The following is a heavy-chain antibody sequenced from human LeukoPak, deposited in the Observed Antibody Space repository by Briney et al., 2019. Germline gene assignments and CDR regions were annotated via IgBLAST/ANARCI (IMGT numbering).Heavy chain of an antibody. J-gene: IGHJ4*02. Sequence: PGRSLRLSCAASGFTFSSYGMHWVRKAPGTGLERVAVISYDGSNKYYADSVKGRFTISRDNSKNTLYLQMHSLRAEDTAVYYCAKDRYYYDSSGSIYFDYWGQGTLVTASS. CDR2: ISYDGSNK. CDR3: AKDRYYYDSSGSIYFDY. CDR1: GFTFSSYG. V-gene: IGHV3-30*18. D-gene: IGHD3-22*01.